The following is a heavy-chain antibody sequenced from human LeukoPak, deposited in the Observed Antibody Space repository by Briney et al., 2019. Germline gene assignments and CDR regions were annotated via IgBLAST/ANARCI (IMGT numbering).Heavy chain of an antibody. J-gene: IGHJ4*02. CDR2: ISYDGSDK. D-gene: IGHD3-22*01. V-gene: IGHV3-30*03. CDR3: ARGGYDSSGYPEDS. Sequence: GGSLRLSCAASGFTFSIYGMHWVRQAPGKGLEWVAVISYDGSDKYYADSVKGRFTISRDNSKNTLYLQMNSLRAEDTAVYYCARGGYDSSGYPEDSWGQGTLVIVSS. CDR1: GFTFSIYG.